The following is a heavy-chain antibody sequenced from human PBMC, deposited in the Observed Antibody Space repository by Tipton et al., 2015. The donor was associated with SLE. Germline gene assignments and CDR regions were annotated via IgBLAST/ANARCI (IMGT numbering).Heavy chain of an antibody. J-gene: IGHJ6*03. CDR2: INTSGTT. Sequence: TLSLTCTVSGGSISSGSYYWSWIRQPAGKGLEWIGRINTSGTTNYNPSLKSRVTISLDTSKNQFSLRLSSVTAADTAVYYCARSHSSRRDYFYYMDVWGKGTTVTLS. CDR3: ARSHSSRRDYFYYMDV. D-gene: IGHD6-19*01. CDR1: GGSISSGSYY. V-gene: IGHV4-61*02.